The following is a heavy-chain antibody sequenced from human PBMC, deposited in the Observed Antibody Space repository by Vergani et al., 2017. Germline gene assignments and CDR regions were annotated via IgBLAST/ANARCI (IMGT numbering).Heavy chain of an antibody. Sequence: QVRLQESGPGLVKPSETLSLTCSVSGGSMSGYYWSWIRQPPGKELEWIGYMYHSGSTNYNPSLETRVTISGDTSKKQFSLKLNSVTAADTAVYYCGRVADFYGVGSRLLDLWGQGILVTVSS. CDR3: GRVADFYGVGSRLLDL. V-gene: IGHV4-59*01. D-gene: IGHD3-10*01. J-gene: IGHJ5*02. CDR1: GGSMSGYY. CDR2: MYHSGST.